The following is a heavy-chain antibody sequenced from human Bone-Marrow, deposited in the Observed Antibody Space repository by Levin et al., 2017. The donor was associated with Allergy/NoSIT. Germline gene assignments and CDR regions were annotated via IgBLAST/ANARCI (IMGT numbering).Heavy chain of an antibody. J-gene: IGHJ6*02. V-gene: IGHV1-69*13. CDR1: GGTFSSYA. Sequence: VASVKVSCKASGGTFSSYAISWVRQAPGQGLEWMGGIIPIFGTANYAQKFQGRVTITADESTSTAYMELSSLRSEDTAVYYCATRSYYYYYYGMDVWGQGTTVTVSS. CDR2: IIPIFGTA. CDR3: ATRSYYYYYYGMDV. D-gene: IGHD1-26*01.